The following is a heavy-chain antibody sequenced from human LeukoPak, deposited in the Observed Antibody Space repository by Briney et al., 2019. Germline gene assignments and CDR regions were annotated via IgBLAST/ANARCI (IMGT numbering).Heavy chain of an antibody. D-gene: IGHD4-17*01. CDR3: AREGIGDHPRGVFDY. CDR1: RGSISSAGYY. J-gene: IGHJ4*02. CDR2: IYYGGST. Sequence: PSQTLSLTCTVSRGSISSAGYYWTWIRQPPGKGLEWIGYIYYGGSTNYNPSLKSRVTISVDTSKSQFSLTLSSVTAADTAVYYCAREGIGDHPRGVFDYGGRGALVTVSS. V-gene: IGHV4-61*08.